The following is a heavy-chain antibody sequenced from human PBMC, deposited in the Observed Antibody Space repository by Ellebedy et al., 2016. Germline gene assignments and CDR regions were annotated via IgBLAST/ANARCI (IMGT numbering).Heavy chain of an antibody. D-gene: IGHD4-23*01. CDR2: INAGNGNT. CDR1: GYTFTSYA. J-gene: IGHJ4*02. V-gene: IGHV1-3*01. Sequence: ASVKVSCKASGYTFTSYAMHWVRQAPGQRLEWMGWINAGNGNTKYSQKFQGRVTITRDTSASTAYMELSSLRSEDTAVYYCASGEVVMGEIESLDYWGQGTLVTVSS. CDR3: ASGEVVMGEIESLDY.